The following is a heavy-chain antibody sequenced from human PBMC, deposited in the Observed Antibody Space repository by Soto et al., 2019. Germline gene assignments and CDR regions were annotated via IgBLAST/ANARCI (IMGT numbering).Heavy chain of an antibody. V-gene: IGHV3-23*01. CDR3: AKHRGFVSGPFDS. CDR2: ISGNVGSTT. J-gene: IGHJ4*02. Sequence: EVQLLESGGGLAQPGGSLRLSCAVSGITFTNYAMGWVRQAQGKGLEWVSGISGNVGSTTHYADSVKGRFTISRHNSKNILFLQMNSLRAEDSSFYYCAKHRGFVSGPFDSWGQGTLVIVSS. CDR1: GITFTNYA. D-gene: IGHD3-10*01.